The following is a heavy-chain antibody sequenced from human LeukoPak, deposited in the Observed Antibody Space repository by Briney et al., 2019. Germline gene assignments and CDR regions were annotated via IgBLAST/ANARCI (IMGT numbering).Heavy chain of an antibody. CDR2: ISSSSSYI. V-gene: IGHV3-21*01. Sequence: GGSLRLSCAASGFTFSSYEMNWVRQAPGKGLEWVSSISSSSSYIYYADSVKGRYTISRDNAKNSLYLQMNSLRAEDTAVYYCARGPHLNDIVVVPAAVYYYGMDVWGQGTTVTVSS. D-gene: IGHD2-2*01. CDR3: ARGPHLNDIVVVPAAVYYYGMDV. J-gene: IGHJ6*02. CDR1: GFTFSSYE.